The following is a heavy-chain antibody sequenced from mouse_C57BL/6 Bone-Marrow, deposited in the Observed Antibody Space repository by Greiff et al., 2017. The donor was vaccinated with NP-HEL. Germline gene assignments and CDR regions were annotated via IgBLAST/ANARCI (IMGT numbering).Heavy chain of an antibody. CDR1: GYTFTSYW. Sequence: QVQLQQSGAELVRPGTSVKLSCKASGYTFTSYWMHWVKQRPGQGLEWIGVIDPSDSYTNYNQKFKGKATLTVDTSSSTAYMQLSSLTSEDSAVYYCARPYYDYGGYYAMDYWGQGTSVTVSS. CDR3: ARPYYDYGGYYAMDY. D-gene: IGHD2-4*01. V-gene: IGHV1-59*01. J-gene: IGHJ4*01. CDR2: IDPSDSYT.